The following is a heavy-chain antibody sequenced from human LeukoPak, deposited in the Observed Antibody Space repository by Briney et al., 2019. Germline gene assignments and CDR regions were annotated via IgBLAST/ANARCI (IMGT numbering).Heavy chain of an antibody. J-gene: IGHJ4*02. CDR2: ISSSSSYI. Sequence: GGSLRLSCAASGFTFSSYSMNWVRQAPGKGLEWVSSISSSSSYIYYADSVKGRFTISRDNAKNSLYLQMNSLRAEDTAVYYCARVQFREFTGAFDYWRQGTLVTVSS. CDR3: ARVQFREFTGAFDY. D-gene: IGHD3-10*01. V-gene: IGHV3-21*01. CDR1: GFTFSSYS.